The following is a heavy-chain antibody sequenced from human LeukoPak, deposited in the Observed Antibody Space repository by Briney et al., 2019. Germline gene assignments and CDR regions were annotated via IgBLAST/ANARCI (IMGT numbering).Heavy chain of an antibody. CDR2: ISSSSSTI. Sequence: PGGSLRLSCAASGFTFSSNSMNWVRQAPGKGLEWVSYISSSSSTIYYADSVKGRFTISRDNAKNSLYLQMNSLRAEDTDLYYCAKDKGVAGYYFDYWGQGTLVTVSS. CDR1: GFTFSSNS. D-gene: IGHD6-19*01. CDR3: AKDKGVAGYYFDY. V-gene: IGHV3-48*01. J-gene: IGHJ4*02.